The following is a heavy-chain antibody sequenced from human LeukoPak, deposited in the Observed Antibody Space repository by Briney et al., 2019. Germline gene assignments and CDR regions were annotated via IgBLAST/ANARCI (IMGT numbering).Heavy chain of an antibody. Sequence: ASVKVSCKASGGTFSSYAISWVRQAPGQGLEWMGRIIPILGIANYAQKFQGRVTITADKSTSTAYMGLSSLRSEDTAVYYCARTVGATTFRWFDPWGQGTLVTVSS. CDR3: ARTVGATTFRWFDP. D-gene: IGHD1-26*01. J-gene: IGHJ5*02. CDR2: IIPILGIA. CDR1: GGTFSSYA. V-gene: IGHV1-69*04.